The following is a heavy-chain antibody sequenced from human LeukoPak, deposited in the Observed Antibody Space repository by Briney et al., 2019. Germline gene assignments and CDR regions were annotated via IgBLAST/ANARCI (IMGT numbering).Heavy chain of an antibody. CDR2: TYYRSKWYN. Sequence: SQTLSLTCAISGDSVSSNSAAWNWIRQSPSGGLEWLGRTYYRSKWYNDYAVSVKSRITINPDTSKNQFSLQLNSVTPEDTAVYYCARDASYYYDSREYYFDHWGQGTLVTVSS. CDR1: GDSVSSNSAA. J-gene: IGHJ4*02. D-gene: IGHD3-22*01. V-gene: IGHV6-1*01. CDR3: ARDASYYYDSREYYFDH.